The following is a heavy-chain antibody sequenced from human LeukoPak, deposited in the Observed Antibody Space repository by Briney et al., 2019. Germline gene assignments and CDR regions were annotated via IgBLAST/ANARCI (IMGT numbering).Heavy chain of an antibody. D-gene: IGHD2-21*02. CDR2: IYYTGNT. CDR1: GGSITTYY. V-gene: IGHV4-59*01. Sequence: KTSETLSLTCAVSGGSITTYYWTWIRQPPGQALEWIGYIYYTGNTKYNPSLESRVTMSIDTSKNEFSLKIYSVNAADTAVYLCASGSVVTALDQWGQGTLVTVPS. J-gene: IGHJ4*02. CDR3: ASGSVVTALDQ.